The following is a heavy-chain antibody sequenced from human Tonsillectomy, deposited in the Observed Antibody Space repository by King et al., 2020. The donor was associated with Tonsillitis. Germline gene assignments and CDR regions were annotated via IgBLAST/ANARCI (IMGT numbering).Heavy chain of an antibody. CDR3: ARGSSSWFPFFDY. D-gene: IGHD6-13*01. J-gene: IGHJ4*02. V-gene: IGHV1-3*01. CDR1: GYTFTNYA. Sequence: QLVQSGAEVKKPGASVKVSCKASGYTFTNYAVHWVRQAPGQRLEWMGWINDGNGNTKYSQKFQGRVTITRDTSASTAFMELSSLRSEDTAVYYCARGSSSWFPFFDYWGQGTLVTVSS. CDR2: INDGNGNT.